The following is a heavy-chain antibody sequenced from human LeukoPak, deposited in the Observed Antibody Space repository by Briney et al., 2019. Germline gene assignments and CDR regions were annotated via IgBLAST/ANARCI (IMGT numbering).Heavy chain of an antibody. CDR3: ARARQAPLWFGQRFGDWFDP. CDR1: DYSISSGYGYY. D-gene: IGHD3-10*01. J-gene: IGHJ5*02. CDR2: SGIT. Sequence: SETLSLTCTVSDYSISSGYGYYWGWIRQPPGKGLEWIGNSGITYYNHFNSSLKSRVTISIDTSKNQFSLKLSSVTAADTAVYYCARARQAPLWFGQRFGDWFDPWGQGTLVTVSS. V-gene: IGHV4-38-2*02.